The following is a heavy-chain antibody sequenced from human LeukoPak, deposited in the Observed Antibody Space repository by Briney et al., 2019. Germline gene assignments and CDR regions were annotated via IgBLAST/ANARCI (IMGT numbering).Heavy chain of an antibody. CDR1: GFTFKSYW. D-gene: IGHD1-26*01. Sequence: RAGGSLRLSCAASGFTFKSYWMHWVRQAPGKGLVWVSRINSDVSTTSYADSVKGRFTISRDNAKNTLYLQMNSLRAEDTAVYYCARDPYSGTYGDTYYYYMDVWGKGTTVTISS. CDR3: ARDPYSGTYGDTYYYYMDV. J-gene: IGHJ6*03. CDR2: INSDVSTT. V-gene: IGHV3-74*01.